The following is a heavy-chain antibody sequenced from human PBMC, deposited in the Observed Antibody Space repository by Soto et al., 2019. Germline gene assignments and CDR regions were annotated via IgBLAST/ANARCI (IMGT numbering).Heavy chain of an antibody. V-gene: IGHV5-51*01. CDR3: ARQGLYGSGWDGLDV. Sequence: GESLKSSCKGSGYGCSTCWIGQVRQMPGQGLESMGIIYLGVFQTYISTSLKGQVTVQVDKSIDPVYLQWASLKTSDTAMYYCARQGLYGSGWDGLDVWGHGTTVTVSS. CDR1: GYGCSTCW. D-gene: IGHD6-25*01. J-gene: IGHJ6*02. CDR2: IYLGVFQT.